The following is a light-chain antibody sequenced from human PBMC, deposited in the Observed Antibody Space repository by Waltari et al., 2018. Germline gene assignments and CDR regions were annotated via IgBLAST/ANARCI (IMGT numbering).Light chain of an antibody. CDR1: QTVTRF. Sequence: IQMTQSPSSLSASVGDRVTISCRASQTVTRFLNWYQQKPGKAPKLLIYAAASLQSGVPSRFSGSGSGTDFTLTINNLQPEDFETYYCQQSYSIPRTFGGGTKVEIK. J-gene: IGKJ4*01. CDR2: AAA. CDR3: QQSYSIPRT. V-gene: IGKV1-39*01.